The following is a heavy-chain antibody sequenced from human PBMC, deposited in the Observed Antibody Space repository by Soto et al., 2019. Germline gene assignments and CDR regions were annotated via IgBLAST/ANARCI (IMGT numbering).Heavy chain of an antibody. V-gene: IGHV4-59*01. CDR1: GGSISSYY. Sequence: SETLSLTCTVSGGSISSYYWSWIRQPPGKGLEWIGYIYYSGSTNYNPSLKSRVTISVDTSKNQFSLKLSSVTAADTAVYYCARDPAGGSFEYWGQGTLVTVSA. J-gene: IGHJ4*02. D-gene: IGHD3-16*01. CDR3: ARDPAGGSFEY. CDR2: IYYSGST.